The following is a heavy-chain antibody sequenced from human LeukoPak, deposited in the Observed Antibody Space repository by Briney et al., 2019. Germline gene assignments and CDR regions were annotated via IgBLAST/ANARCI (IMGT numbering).Heavy chain of an antibody. V-gene: IGHV3-48*01. CDR3: AFLPITDDTSDI. Sequence: GGSLRLSCVASGFTFSDYSMNWVRQAPGKGLEWVAYIRSSSETIHYADSVKGRFTISRDNSNNTLYLQMNSLRTEDTAVYYCAFLPITDDTSDIWGQGTMVTVSS. J-gene: IGHJ3*02. CDR1: GFTFSDYS. D-gene: IGHD3-10*01. CDR2: IRSSSETI.